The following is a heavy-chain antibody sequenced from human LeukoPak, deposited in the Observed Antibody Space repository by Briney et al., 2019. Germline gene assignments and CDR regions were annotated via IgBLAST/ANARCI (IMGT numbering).Heavy chain of an antibody. CDR1: GASLSSYY. V-gene: IGHV4-59*08. J-gene: IGHJ6*03. CDR2: TSFSGST. D-gene: IGHD3-9*01. CDR3: ARRNYDILTGFYGGGTYNYYYTDV. Sequence: PSETLSLTCTVSGASLSSYYWTWIRQPPGKGLEWIGFTSFSGSTNYNPSLKSRVTISVDTSRNQFPLRLNAMTAADTAVYYCARRNYDILTGFYGGGTYNYYYTDVWGKRTTVIVSS.